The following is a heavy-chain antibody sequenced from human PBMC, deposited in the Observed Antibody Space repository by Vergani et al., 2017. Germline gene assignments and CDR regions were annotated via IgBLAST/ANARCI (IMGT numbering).Heavy chain of an antibody. Sequence: EVQMVQSGAEVKKPGESLKISCKGSGYSFTNYWIGWVRQMPGKGLEWMGVIFPGDSDTKYSPSFQGQVSISVNKSINTAYLQWSRLRASDTDMYYCARLLGYSGFDFWGQGTLVIVSS. CDR3: ARLLGYSGFDF. CDR2: IFPGDSDT. D-gene: IGHD5-12*01. CDR1: GYSFTNYW. J-gene: IGHJ4*02. V-gene: IGHV5-51*01.